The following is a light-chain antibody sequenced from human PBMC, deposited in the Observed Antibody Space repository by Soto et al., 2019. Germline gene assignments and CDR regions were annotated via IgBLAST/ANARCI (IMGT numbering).Light chain of an antibody. V-gene: IGKV1-17*01. CDR1: QGIRND. CDR3: QRYNSYPWT. CDR2: AAS. Sequence: DIQMTQSPWSVSASVGDRVTIPCRASQGIRNDLGWYQQRPGKAPKRLIYAASTLQPGVPSRFSGSGSGTEFTLTISSLQPDDFATYYCQRYNSYPWTFGQGTKVDIK. J-gene: IGKJ1*01.